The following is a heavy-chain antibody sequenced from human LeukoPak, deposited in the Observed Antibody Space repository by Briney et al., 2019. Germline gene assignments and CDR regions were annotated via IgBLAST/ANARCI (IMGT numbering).Heavy chain of an antibody. CDR1: GFTFSDYN. V-gene: IGHV3-11*04. D-gene: IGHD3-3*01. CDR3: ASTRNPQLYYDFWSGYYRA. J-gene: IGHJ5*02. Sequence: KSGGSLRLSCAASGFTFSDYNMSWIRQAPGKGLEWVSYISSSGSTIYYADSVKGRFTISRDNAKNSLYLQMNSLRAEDTAVYYCASTRNPQLYYDFWSGYYRAWGQGTLVTVSS. CDR2: ISSSGSTI.